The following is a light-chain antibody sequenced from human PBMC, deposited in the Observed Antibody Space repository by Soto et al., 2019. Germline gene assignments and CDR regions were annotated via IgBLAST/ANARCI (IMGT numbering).Light chain of an antibody. CDR2: DVS. J-gene: IGKJ5*01. Sequence: EIVMTQSPATLSVSPGERATLSCRASQSVSSNFAWYQQRPAQAPRLLIYDVSTRATGVPTRFSGSGSGTEFTLTISSLQPEDFATYYCKQSYSVPITFGQGTRLEIK. CDR1: QSVSSN. V-gene: IGKV3D-15*01. CDR3: KQSYSVPIT.